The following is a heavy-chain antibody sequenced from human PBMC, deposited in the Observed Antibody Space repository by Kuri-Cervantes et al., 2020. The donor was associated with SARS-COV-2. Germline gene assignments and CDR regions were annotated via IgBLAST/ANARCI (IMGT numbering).Heavy chain of an antibody. CDR3: AKDLVGCWGSCRCYRPAYYYMDV. V-gene: IGHV3-23*01. Sequence: GESLKISCAASGFTFDDYSMHWVRQAPGKGLEWVSSIETSDVYTYYADSVRGRFTMFRDNFKNTPFVQMNSLRADDTAIYYCAKDLVGCWGSCRCYRPAYYYMDVWGKGTTVTVSS. CDR2: IETSDVYT. D-gene: IGHD2-2*02. CDR1: GFTFDDYS. J-gene: IGHJ6*03.